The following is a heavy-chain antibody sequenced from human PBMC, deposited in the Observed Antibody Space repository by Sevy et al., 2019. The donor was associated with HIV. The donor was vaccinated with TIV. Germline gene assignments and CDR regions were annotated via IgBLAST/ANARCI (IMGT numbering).Heavy chain of an antibody. CDR1: GFTFSSYS. J-gene: IGHJ4*02. CDR3: AREPDYVWGSYRSIDY. V-gene: IGHV3-21*01. D-gene: IGHD3-16*02. Sequence: GGSLRLSCAASGFTFSSYSMNWVRQAPGKGLEWVSSISSSSSYIYYVDSVKGRFTISRDNAKNSLYLQMNSLRAEDTAVYYCAREPDYVWGSYRSIDYWGQGTLVTVSS. CDR2: ISSSSSYI.